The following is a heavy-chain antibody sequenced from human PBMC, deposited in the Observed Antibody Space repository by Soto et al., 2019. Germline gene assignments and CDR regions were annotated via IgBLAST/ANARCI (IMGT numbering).Heavy chain of an antibody. J-gene: IGHJ6*02. D-gene: IGHD3-10*01. CDR2: ISYSGST. CDR1: GGSISSVNYY. CDR3: ARRHSYGSGKYAVDL. V-gene: IGHV4-39*01. Sequence: QLQLQESGPGLVKASETLSLTCTVSGGSISSVNYYWSWIRQPPGTALEWIGSISYSGSTFYNPSINSRGTMSVDKPKNQFSLKLTSVTAADTGVYYCARRHSYGSGKYAVDLWGQGTTVTVSS.